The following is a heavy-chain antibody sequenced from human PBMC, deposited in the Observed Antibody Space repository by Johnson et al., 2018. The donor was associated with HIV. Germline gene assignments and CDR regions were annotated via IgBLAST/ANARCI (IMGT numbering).Heavy chain of an antibody. CDR2: IKQEGSEK. Sequence: DVQLVESGGGLVQPGGSLRLSCAASGFTFSSYWMSWVRQAPGKGLEWVANIKQEGSEKYYMDSVKGRFTISRDNAKNSLYLQMNSLRVEDTALYYCARDPTTQDSRLTGDFGAFDIWGQGTMVTVST. CDR3: ARDPTTQDSRLTGDFGAFDI. V-gene: IGHV3-7*05. CDR1: GFTFSSYW. D-gene: IGHD7-27*01. J-gene: IGHJ3*02.